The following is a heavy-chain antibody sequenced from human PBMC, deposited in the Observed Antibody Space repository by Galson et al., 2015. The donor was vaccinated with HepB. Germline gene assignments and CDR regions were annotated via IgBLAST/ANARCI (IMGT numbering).Heavy chain of an antibody. D-gene: IGHD6-13*01. V-gene: IGHV4-34*01. Sequence: SETLSLTCAVYGGSFSGYYWSWIRQPPGKGLEWIGEINHSGSTNYNPSLKSRVTISVDTSKNQFPLKLSSVTAADTAVYYCARGRWFLAAAGTKFDYWGQGTLVTVSS. J-gene: IGHJ4*02. CDR3: ARGRWFLAAAGTKFDY. CDR2: INHSGST. CDR1: GGSFSGYY.